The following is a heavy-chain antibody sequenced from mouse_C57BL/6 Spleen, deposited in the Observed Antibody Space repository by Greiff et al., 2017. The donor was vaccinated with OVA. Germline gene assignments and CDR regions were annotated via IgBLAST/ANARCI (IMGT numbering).Heavy chain of an antibody. CDR2: INPSSGYT. CDR3: AREKTGNFDY. Sequence: VQLQQSGAELARPGASVKMSCKASGYTFTSYTMHWVKQRPGQGLEWIGYINPSSGYTKYNQKFKDKATLTADKSSSTAYMQLSSLTSEDSAVYYCAREKTGNFDYWGQGTTLTVSS. CDR1: GYTFTSYT. V-gene: IGHV1-4*01. D-gene: IGHD4-1*01. J-gene: IGHJ2*01.